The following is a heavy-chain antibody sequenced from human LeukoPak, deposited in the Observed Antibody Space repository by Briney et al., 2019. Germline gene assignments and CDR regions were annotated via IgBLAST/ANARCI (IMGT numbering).Heavy chain of an antibody. CDR3: ASNIVGPDEDAFDI. CDR2: INHTGGT. J-gene: IGHJ3*02. V-gene: IGHV4-34*01. D-gene: IGHD1-26*01. CDR1: GESFSGYY. Sequence: PSETLSLTCAVYGESFSGYYWSWIRQTPRKGLEWIGEINHTGGTNYNPSLKSRVTISVDRSKNQFSLKLSSVTAADTAVYYCASNIVGPDEDAFDIWGQGTMVTVSS.